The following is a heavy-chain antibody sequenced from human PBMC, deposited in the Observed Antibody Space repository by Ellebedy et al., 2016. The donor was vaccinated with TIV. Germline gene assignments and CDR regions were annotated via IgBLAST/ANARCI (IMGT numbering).Heavy chain of an antibody. CDR3: ARDLSETTVTTVDY. CDR1: GYTFTGYY. CDR2: INPNSGDT. D-gene: IGHD4-17*01. Sequence: ASVKVSXXASGYTFTGYYMHWVRQAPGQGLEWMGWINPNSGDTNYAQKFQGRVTMTRDTSISTAYMELSRLRSDDTAVYYCARDLSETTVTTVDYWGQGTLVTVSS. J-gene: IGHJ4*02. V-gene: IGHV1-2*02.